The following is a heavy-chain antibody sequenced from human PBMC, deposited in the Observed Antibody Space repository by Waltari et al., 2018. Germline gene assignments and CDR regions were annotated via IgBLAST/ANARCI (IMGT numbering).Heavy chain of an antibody. CDR2: IYYSGST. D-gene: IGHD3-3*01. Sequence: QVQLQESGPGLVKPSETLSLTCTVSGGSISSYYWSWLRQPPGKGLEWIGYIYYSGSTNYNPSLQSRVTISVDTAKNQFSLKLSSVTAADTAVYYCARGPEYDFWSGYYFYWGQGTLVTVSS. J-gene: IGHJ4*02. V-gene: IGHV4-59*01. CDR1: GGSISSYY. CDR3: ARGPEYDFWSGYYFY.